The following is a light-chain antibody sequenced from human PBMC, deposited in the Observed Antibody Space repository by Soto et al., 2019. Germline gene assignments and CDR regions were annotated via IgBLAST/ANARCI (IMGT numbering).Light chain of an antibody. CDR2: DAS. CDR3: QQYSNLIT. J-gene: IGKJ5*01. V-gene: IGKV1-33*01. CDR1: QDVSNY. Sequence: DIQMTQTPSSLSASVGDRVTITFQASQDVSNYLNWYQQKLGKAPKLLIYDASNLETGVPSRFSGSGSGTYFSSTISSLQPEDFATYYCQQYSNLITFGQGTRLEI.